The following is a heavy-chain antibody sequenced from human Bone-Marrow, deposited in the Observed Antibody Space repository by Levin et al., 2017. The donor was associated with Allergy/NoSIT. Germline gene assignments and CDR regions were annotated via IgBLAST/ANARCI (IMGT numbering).Heavy chain of an antibody. V-gene: IGHV3-15*01. D-gene: IGHD7-27*01. Sequence: PGGSLRLSCAASGFTFSKAWMSWVRQAPGKGLEWVGRIKSKTDGGTTDYATPVEGRFTISRDDSKNTVYLQINTLRTEDTSVYFCTKLGIADYFDYWGPGILVTVSS. CDR2: IKSKTDGGTT. CDR1: GFTFSKAW. J-gene: IGHJ4*02. CDR3: TKLGIADYFDY.